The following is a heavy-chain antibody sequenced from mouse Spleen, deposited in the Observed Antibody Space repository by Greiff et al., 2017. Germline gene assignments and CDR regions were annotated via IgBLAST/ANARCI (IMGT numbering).Heavy chain of an antibody. Sequence: VKVVESEAELARPGASVKMSCKASGYTFTSYTMHWVKQRPGQGLEWIGYINPSSGYTEYNQKFKDKTTLTADKSSSTAYMQLSSLTSEDSTVYYCAEGNGFYWYFDVWGAGTTVTVSS. V-gene: IGHV1-4*02. CDR2: INPSSGYT. CDR1: GYTFTSYT. J-gene: IGHJ1*01. CDR3: AEGNGFYWYFDV.